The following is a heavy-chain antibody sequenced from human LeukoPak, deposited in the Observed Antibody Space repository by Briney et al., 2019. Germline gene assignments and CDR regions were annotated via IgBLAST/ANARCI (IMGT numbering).Heavy chain of an antibody. D-gene: IGHD2-2*01. CDR3: ASLAPRYCSSTSCPPFDY. Sequence: GESLRLSCAASGFTFSDYYMSWIRQAPGKWLEWVSYISSSGSTIYYADSVKGRFTISRDNAKNSLYLQMNSLRAEDTAVYYCASLAPRYCSSTSCPPFDYWGQGTLVTVSS. CDR1: GFTFSDYY. CDR2: ISSSGSTI. V-gene: IGHV3-11*04. J-gene: IGHJ4*02.